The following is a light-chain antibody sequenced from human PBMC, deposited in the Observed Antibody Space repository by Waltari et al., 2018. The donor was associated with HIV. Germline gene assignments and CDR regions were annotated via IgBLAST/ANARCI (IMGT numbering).Light chain of an antibody. J-gene: IGLJ3*02. CDR3: QSTDTRGTLWV. CDR1: ALAKQF. V-gene: IGLV3-25*03. Sequence: SFEVTQPPSVSVFPGQTARITCSGDALAKQFTYWYQQRPGQAPVLILKKDTERPSGIPERFSGSVSGTTVTLIISGVQAEDEADYYCQSTDTRGTLWVFGGGTKLTVL. CDR2: KDT.